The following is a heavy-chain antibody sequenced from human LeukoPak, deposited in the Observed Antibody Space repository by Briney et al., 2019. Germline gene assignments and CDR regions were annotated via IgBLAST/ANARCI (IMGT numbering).Heavy chain of an antibody. J-gene: IGHJ4*02. CDR1: GFTFSNAW. Sequence: GGSLRLSCAASGFTFSNAWMSWVRQAPGKGLEWVGGIKSKTDGGTTDYAAPVKGRFTISRDDSKNTLYLQMNSLKTEDTAVYYCTTYLYYDSSGYPILWASNFDYWGQGTLVTVSS. CDR2: IKSKTDGGTT. D-gene: IGHD3-22*01. V-gene: IGHV3-15*01. CDR3: TTYLYYDSSGYPILWASNFDY.